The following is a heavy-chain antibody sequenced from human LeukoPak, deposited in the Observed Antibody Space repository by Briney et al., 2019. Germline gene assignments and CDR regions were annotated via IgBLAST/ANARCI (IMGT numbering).Heavy chain of an antibody. CDR2: IYYSGST. Sequence: SETLSLTCTVSGGSISSSSYYWGWIRQPPGKGLERIGSIYYSGSTYYNPSLKSRVTISVDTSKNQFSLKLSSVTAADTAVYYCARHYGDYYYYYMDVWGKGTTVTISS. V-gene: IGHV4-39*07. CDR1: GGSISSSSYY. CDR3: ARHYGDYYYYYMDV. D-gene: IGHD4-17*01. J-gene: IGHJ6*03.